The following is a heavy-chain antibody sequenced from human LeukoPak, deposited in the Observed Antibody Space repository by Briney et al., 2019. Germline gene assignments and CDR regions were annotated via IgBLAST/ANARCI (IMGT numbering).Heavy chain of an antibody. V-gene: IGHV4-34*01. J-gene: IGHJ4*02. CDR2: VHHSGST. Sequence: PSETLCLTCGIYGGSFSGYYCSWIRQPPGKWLEWIGEVHHSGSTIYTPSLKSRGTISVDTSKNQFSLTLTSVTAADTAVYYCAIGYSGFDARGLDHWGQGTLVTVSS. CDR1: GGSFSGYY. D-gene: IGHD5-12*01. CDR3: AIGYSGFDARGLDH.